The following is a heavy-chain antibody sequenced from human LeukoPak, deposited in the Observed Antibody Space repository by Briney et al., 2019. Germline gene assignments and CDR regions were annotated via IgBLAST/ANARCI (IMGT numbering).Heavy chain of an antibody. CDR2: ISPDGDNE. V-gene: IGHV3-30*18. CDR1: GLSFSSYG. J-gene: IGHJ4*02. CDR3: AKDGPYTSSFDY. Sequence: GRSLRLSCAASGLSFSSYGMHWVRQGPGKGLEWVAAISPDGDNEYYADSVKGRITISRDNSKNTLYLQMNSLTTDDTALYYCAKDGPYTSSFDYWGQGTLVTVSS. D-gene: IGHD6-13*01.